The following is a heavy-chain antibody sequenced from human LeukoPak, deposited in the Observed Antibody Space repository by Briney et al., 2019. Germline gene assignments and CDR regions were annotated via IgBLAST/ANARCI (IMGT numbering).Heavy chain of an antibody. D-gene: IGHD6-13*01. V-gene: IGHV5-51*01. CDR1: GYSFTSYW. CDR3: ARPQGSSWLVDY. Sequence: GESLQISCQGSGYSFTSYWIGWVRQMPGQGLEWMGIIYPGDSDTRYSPSFQGQVIISADKSISTAYLQWSSLKASDTAMYYCARPQGSSWLVDYWGQGTLVTVSS. CDR2: IYPGDSDT. J-gene: IGHJ4*02.